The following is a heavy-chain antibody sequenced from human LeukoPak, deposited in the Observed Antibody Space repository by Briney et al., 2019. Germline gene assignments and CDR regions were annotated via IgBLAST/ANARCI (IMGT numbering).Heavy chain of an antibody. V-gene: IGHV4-59*12. CDR1: GGSISKYY. CDR2: IYYSGST. J-gene: IGHJ4*02. D-gene: IGHD3-3*01. CDR3: ARLSLKVLEWSPTKGKETHYFDY. Sequence: PSETLSLTCTVSGGSISKYYWSWIRQPPGKGLEWIGYIYYSGSTNYNPSLKSRVTILEDKSKNQFSLKLSSVTAADTAVYYCARLSLKVLEWSPTKGKETHYFDYWGQGTLVTVSS.